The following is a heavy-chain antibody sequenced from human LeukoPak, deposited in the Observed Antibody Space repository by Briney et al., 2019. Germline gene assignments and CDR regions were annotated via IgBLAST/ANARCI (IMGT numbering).Heavy chain of an antibody. CDR2: INHSGST. CDR3: ARGTGYSRRGTDY. D-gene: IGHD6-13*01. V-gene: IGHV4-34*01. CDR1: GGSFSGYY. J-gene: IGHJ4*02. Sequence: SETLSLTCAVYGGSFSGYYWSWIRQPPGKGLEWIGEINHSGSTNYNPSLKSRVTISVDTSKNQFSLKLSSVTAADTAVYYCARGTGYSRRGTDYWGQGTLVTVSS.